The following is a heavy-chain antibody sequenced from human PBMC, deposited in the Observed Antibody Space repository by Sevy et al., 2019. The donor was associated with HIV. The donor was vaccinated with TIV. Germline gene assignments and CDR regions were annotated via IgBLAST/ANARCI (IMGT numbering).Heavy chain of an antibody. CDR3: AKDQETMIVVVITH. Sequence: GGSLRLSCAASGFTFSSYGMNWVRQAPGKGLEWVSYISSSIITIYYADSVKGRFTISRDNAKNTLYLQMNSLRAEDTAVYYCAKDQETMIVVVITHWGQGTMVTVSS. J-gene: IGHJ3*01. CDR2: ISSSIITI. D-gene: IGHD3-22*01. CDR1: GFTFSSYG. V-gene: IGHV3-48*01.